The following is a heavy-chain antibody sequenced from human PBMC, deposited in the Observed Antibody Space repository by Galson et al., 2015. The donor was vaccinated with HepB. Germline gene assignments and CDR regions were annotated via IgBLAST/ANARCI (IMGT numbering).Heavy chain of an antibody. J-gene: IGHJ6*02. Sequence: SLRLSCAASGFTFEDYAMHWVRQVPGKGLEWVSGITWNSDFTGYADSVRGRFTISRDNARYPLYLQMNSLRSEDTALYYCAQDLTYYYGSGSYFVGMDVWGHGTTVTVSS. V-gene: IGHV3-9*01. CDR2: ITWNSDFT. CDR1: GFTFEDYA. D-gene: IGHD3-10*01. CDR3: AQDLTYYYGSGSYFVGMDV.